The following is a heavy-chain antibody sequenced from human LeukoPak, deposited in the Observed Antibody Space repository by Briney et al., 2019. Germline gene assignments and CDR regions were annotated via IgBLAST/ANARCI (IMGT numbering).Heavy chain of an antibody. J-gene: IGHJ5*02. CDR2: IWYDGGNK. CDR1: GFTFSSYG. Sequence: PGRSLRLSCAASGFTFSSYGMHWVRQAPGKGLEWVAVIWYDGGNKYYADSVKGRFTISRDNSKNTLYLQMNSLRAEDTAVYYCARDYCGGDCYSFDPWGQGTLVTVSS. CDR3: ARDYCGGDCYSFDP. D-gene: IGHD2-21*01. V-gene: IGHV3-33*01.